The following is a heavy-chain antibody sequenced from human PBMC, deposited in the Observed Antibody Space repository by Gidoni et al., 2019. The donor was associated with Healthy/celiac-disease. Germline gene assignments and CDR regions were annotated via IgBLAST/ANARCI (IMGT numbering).Heavy chain of an antibody. V-gene: IGHV3-53*02. J-gene: IGHJ6*02. CDR2: IYSGGST. D-gene: IGHD5-18*01. CDR3: ARDRIQLWPRGVLYYYGMDV. Sequence: EVQLVETGGGLIQPGGSLRLSCAASGFTVSSNYMSWVRQAPGKGLEWVSVIYSGGSTYYADSVKGRFTISRDNSKNTLYLQMNSLRAEDTAVYYCARDRIQLWPRGVLYYYGMDVWGQGTTVTVSS. CDR1: GFTVSSNY.